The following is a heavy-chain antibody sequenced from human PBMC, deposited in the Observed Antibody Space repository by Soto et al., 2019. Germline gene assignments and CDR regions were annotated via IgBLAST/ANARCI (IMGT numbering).Heavy chain of an antibody. CDR3: ARDGRDYGDYGLDY. D-gene: IGHD4-17*01. Sequence: QVQLVQSGAEVKKPGSSVKVSCKASGGTFSSYAISWVRQAPGQGPEWMGRIIPIFGTANYAQKFQGRVTITADDSTSTAYMEVSSRRSENTAVYYCARDGRDYGDYGLDYWGQGTLVTLSS. V-gene: IGHV1-69*18. CDR1: GGTFSSYA. J-gene: IGHJ4*01. CDR2: IIPIFGTA.